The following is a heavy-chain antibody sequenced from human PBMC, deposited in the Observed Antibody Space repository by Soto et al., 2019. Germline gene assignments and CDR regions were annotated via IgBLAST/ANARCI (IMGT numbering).Heavy chain of an antibody. CDR1: GGSISGYS. V-gene: IGHV4-59*08. CDR3: ARRTKLGTAWYPDC. Sequence: QVHLQESGPGLVKPSETLSLTCAVSGGSISGYSWSWIRQPPGKGLEWIGNIHYTGGTNYNPSLKSRLTISLDTSNIQISLQLTSVTAADTAVYYCARRTKLGTAWYPDCWGQGTLVTVSS. CDR2: IHYTGGT. D-gene: IGHD6-19*01. J-gene: IGHJ4*02.